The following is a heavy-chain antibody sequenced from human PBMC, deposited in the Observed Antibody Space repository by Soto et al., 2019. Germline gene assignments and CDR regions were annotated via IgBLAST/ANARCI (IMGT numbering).Heavy chain of an antibody. V-gene: IGHV3-30*18. CDR2: ISYDGSHK. CDR1: GFLFDTYG. Sequence: GGSLRLSCVASGFLFDTYGMHWVRQTPGKGLEWVAIISYDGSHKEYADSVKGRFAISRDNSENTLYLQMNSLKTEDTAVYYCTKVRADYYDSSGPNYWGQGTLVTVSS. CDR3: TKVRADYYDSSGPNY. J-gene: IGHJ4*02. D-gene: IGHD3-22*01.